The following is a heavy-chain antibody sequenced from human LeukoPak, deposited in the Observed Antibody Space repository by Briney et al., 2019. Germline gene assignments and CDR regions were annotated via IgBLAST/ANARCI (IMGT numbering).Heavy chain of an antibody. J-gene: IGHJ4*02. CDR3: AKDGAWLRFDD. CDR1: GFPFSSHG. D-gene: IGHD5-12*01. Sequence: GRSLRLSCAGSGFPFSSHGMNWVRQAPGKGLEWVSGISPGGGPTYYADSVRGRFSLSRDDLKDTLYLQMKNLRAEDTAVYYCAKDGAWLRFDDWGQGILVTVSS. CDR2: ISPGGGPT. V-gene: IGHV3-23*01.